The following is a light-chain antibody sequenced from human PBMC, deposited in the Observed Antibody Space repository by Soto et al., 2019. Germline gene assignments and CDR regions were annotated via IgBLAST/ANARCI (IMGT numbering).Light chain of an antibody. CDR3: QQRSNWPPIT. CDR2: DAS. Sequence: EIVMTQSPATVSLSPGERATLSCRASPGVSNTLAWYQQRPGQAPRLLIYDASNRATGIPARFSGSGSGTDFTLTISSLEPEDFAVYYCQQRSNWPPITFGQGTRLEIK. J-gene: IGKJ5*01. CDR1: PGVSNT. V-gene: IGKV3-11*01.